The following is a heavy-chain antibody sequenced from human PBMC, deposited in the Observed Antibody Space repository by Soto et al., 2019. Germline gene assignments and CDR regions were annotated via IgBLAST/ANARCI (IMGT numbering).Heavy chain of an antibody. D-gene: IGHD4-4*01. V-gene: IGHV3-7*03. CDR3: AGWGGHDYKY. Sequence: EVQLVQSGGGLVQPGGSLRLSCVGSGFTFTDFYLNWVRQAPGRGLEWGAKIKPDGGEKNYVECVKGRFTTSRDNAKNPLFLQMNSLRADDTAVYYCAGWGGHDYKYWGQGILVTVSS. CDR2: IKPDGGEK. J-gene: IGHJ4*02. CDR1: GFTFTDFY.